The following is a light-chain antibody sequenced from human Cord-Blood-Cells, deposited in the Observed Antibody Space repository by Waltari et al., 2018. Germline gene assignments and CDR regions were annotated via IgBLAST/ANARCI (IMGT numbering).Light chain of an antibody. CDR1: QGISSY. CDR3: QQYYSYPLYT. J-gene: IGKJ2*01. CDR2: AAS. Sequence: AIRVTQSPSSLSASTGDRVASTCRASQGISSYLAWYQQKPGKAPKLLIYAASTLQSGVPSRFSGSGSGTDFTLTISCLQSEDFATYYCQQYYSYPLYTFGQGTKLEIE. V-gene: IGKV1-8*01.